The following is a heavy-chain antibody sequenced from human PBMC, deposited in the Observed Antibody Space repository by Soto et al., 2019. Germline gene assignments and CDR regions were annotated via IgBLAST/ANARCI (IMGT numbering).Heavy chain of an antibody. D-gene: IGHD3-3*01. CDR1: GFSLNTYW. V-gene: IGHV5-51*01. Sequence: PGESLKISCDASGFSLNTYWIAWVRQMPGKGLEWMGAIFPGDSDTRYSPSFQGQVNISADRSISIAYLQWDSLKVSDTGIYYCARQGVPYRSSGYYDAMDVWGRGTTVTVSS. CDR3: ARQGVPYRSSGYYDAMDV. CDR2: IFPGDSDT. J-gene: IGHJ6*02.